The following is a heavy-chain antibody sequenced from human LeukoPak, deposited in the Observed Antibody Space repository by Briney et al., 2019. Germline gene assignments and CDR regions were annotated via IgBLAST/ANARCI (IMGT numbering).Heavy chain of an antibody. Sequence: GGSLRLSCEASGFTFNNYVMTWVRQAPGKGLEWVAYITISTGIIYYADSVKGRFTISRDNAKNSLYLQMNSLRAEDTAVYYCARETPYSSSWTVFDYWGQGTLVTVSS. CDR1: GFTFNNYV. CDR2: ITISTGII. J-gene: IGHJ4*02. V-gene: IGHV3-48*01. CDR3: ARETPYSSSWTVFDY. D-gene: IGHD6-13*01.